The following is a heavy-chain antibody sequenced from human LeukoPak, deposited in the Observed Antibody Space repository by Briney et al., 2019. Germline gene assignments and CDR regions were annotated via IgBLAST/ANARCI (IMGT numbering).Heavy chain of an antibody. D-gene: IGHD5-18*01. CDR3: ATRYSYGFYYFDY. V-gene: IGHV1-24*01. J-gene: IGHJ4*02. CDR2: FDPEDGET. CDR1: GYTLTELS. Sequence: GASVKVSCKVSGYTLTELSTHWVRQAPGKGLEWMGGFDPEDGETIYAQKFQGRITMTEDTSTDTAYKELSSLRSEDTAVYYCATRYSYGFYYFDYWGQGTLVTVSS.